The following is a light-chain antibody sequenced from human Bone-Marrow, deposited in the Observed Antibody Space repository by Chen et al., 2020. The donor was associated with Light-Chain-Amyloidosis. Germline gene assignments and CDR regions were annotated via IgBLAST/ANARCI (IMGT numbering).Light chain of an antibody. J-gene: IGLJ1*01. CDR3: SSFTSSSSYV. CDR2: AVS. CDR1: SGDVGTYNY. Sequence: QSALTQPVSVSGSPGQSITISCTGTSGDVGTYNYVSWYQQHPGKAPKVMIYAVSNRPSGVSNRFSGSQSGNTASLTISGLQAEDGADYYCSSFTSSSSYVCGPWTRVTVL. V-gene: IGLV2-14*01.